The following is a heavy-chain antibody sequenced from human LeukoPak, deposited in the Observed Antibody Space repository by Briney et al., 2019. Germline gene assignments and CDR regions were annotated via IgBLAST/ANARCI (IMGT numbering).Heavy chain of an antibody. CDR2: IIPILGIP. D-gene: IGHD2/OR15-2a*01. CDR3: ARMGGCESTDSNCYTGRGISCLFIDV. V-gene: IGHV1-69*10. CDR1: GGTFSSYT. J-gene: IGHJ6*04. Sequence: GASVKVSCKASGGTFSSYTISWVRQAPGQGLEWMGGIIPILGIPNYAQKFQGRVTITADKSTSTAYMELSSLRSEDTAVYYCARMGGCESTDSNCYTGRGISCLFIDVWGKGTTVTVSS.